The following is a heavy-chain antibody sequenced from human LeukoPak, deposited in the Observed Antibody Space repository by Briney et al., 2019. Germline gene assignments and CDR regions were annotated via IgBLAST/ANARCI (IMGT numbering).Heavy chain of an antibody. V-gene: IGHV4-34*01. Sequence: GSLRLSCAASGFTFSSYAMSWVRQPPGKGLEWIGEINHSGSTNYNPSLKSRVTISVDTSKNQFSLKLSSVTAADTAVYYCARARHYDILTSYFYYYGMDVWGKGTTVTVSS. D-gene: IGHD3-9*01. J-gene: IGHJ6*04. CDR2: INHSGST. CDR3: ARARHYDILTSYFYYYGMDV. CDR1: GFTFSSYA.